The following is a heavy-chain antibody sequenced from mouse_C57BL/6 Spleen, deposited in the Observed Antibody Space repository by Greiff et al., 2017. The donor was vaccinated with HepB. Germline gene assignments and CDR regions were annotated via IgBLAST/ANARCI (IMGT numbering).Heavy chain of an antibody. Sequence: VQLQQPGAELVRPGSSVKLSCKASGYTFTSYWMDWVKQRPGQGLEWIGNIYPSDSETHYNQKFKDKATLTVDKSSSTAYMQLSSLTSEDSAVYYCARRAPYAMDYWGQGTTLTVSS. CDR2: IYPSDSET. V-gene: IGHV1-61*01. CDR1: GYTFTSYW. CDR3: ARRAPYAMDY. J-gene: IGHJ2*01. D-gene: IGHD6-5*01.